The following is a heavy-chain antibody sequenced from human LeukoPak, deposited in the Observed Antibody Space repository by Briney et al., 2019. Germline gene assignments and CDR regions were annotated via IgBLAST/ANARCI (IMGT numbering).Heavy chain of an antibody. V-gene: IGHV1-46*01. CDR1: GYTFTSYY. CDR3: AREGVNSYGYDY. CDR2: INPSGGST. J-gene: IGHJ4*02. Sequence: ASVKVSCKASGYTFTSYYMHWVRQAPGQGLEWMGIINPSGGSTSYAQKFQGSVTMTRDTSTSTVYVELSSLRSEDTAVYYCAREGVNSYGYDYWGQGTLVTVSS. D-gene: IGHD5-18*01.